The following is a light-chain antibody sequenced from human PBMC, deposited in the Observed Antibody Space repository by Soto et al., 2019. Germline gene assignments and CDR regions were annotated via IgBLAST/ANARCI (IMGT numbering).Light chain of an antibody. V-gene: IGKV3-20*01. CDR2: GAS. Sequence: EIVLTQSPGTLSLSPGERATLSCRASQSVSNNYLAWDQQKPGQAPRLLIYGASNRATGIPDRFSDSQSGTDFTLTISRLEPEDVAVYYCQQYGSSGTFGQGTKVDIK. CDR3: QQYGSSGT. CDR1: QSVSNNY. J-gene: IGKJ1*01.